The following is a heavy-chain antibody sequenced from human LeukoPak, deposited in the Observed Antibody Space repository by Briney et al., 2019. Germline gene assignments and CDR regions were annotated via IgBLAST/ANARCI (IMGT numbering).Heavy chain of an antibody. J-gene: IGHJ2*01. V-gene: IGHV3-23*01. CDR3: AKDPAVSDSTYGDWYFDL. CDR2: ISGSGGST. Sequence: GGSLRLSCAASGFTFRNYTMTWVRQAPGKGLEWVSAISGSGGSTYYADSVKGRFTISRDNSKNTLYLQMNSLRAEDTAVYYCAKDPAVSDSTYGDWYFDLWGRGTLVTVSS. CDR1: GFTFRNYT. D-gene: IGHD3-22*01.